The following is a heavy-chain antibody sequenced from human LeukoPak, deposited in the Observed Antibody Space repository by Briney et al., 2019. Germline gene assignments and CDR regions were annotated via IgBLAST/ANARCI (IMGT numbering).Heavy chain of an antibody. D-gene: IGHD3-22*01. Sequence: SETLSLTCSVSGGSLTSNNNYWGWIRQSPGKGLEWIGSVFYTGATYFNSSLKSRLTISVDVSENQFSLKLSSVTAAGTAVYYCARHGVDYDSRSGAFDIWGQGTMVTVSS. CDR2: VFYTGAT. CDR1: GGSLTSNNNY. J-gene: IGHJ3*02. V-gene: IGHV4-39*01. CDR3: ARHGVDYDSRSGAFDI.